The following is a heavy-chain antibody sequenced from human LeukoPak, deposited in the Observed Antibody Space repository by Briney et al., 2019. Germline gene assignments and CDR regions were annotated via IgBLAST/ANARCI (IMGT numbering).Heavy chain of an antibody. V-gene: IGHV4-30-2*01. J-gene: IGHJ4*02. CDR3: ARANGSSSWYYFDY. Sequence: SQTLSLTCAVSGGSISSGGYSWSWIRQPPGKGLEWIGYIYRSGSTYYNPSLKSRVTISVDRSKNQFSLKLSSVTAADTAVYYCARANGSSSWYYFDYWGQGTLVTVSS. D-gene: IGHD6-13*01. CDR2: IYRSGST. CDR1: GGSISSGGYS.